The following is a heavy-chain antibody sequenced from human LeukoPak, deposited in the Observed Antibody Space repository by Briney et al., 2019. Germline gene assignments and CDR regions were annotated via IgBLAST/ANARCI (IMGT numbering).Heavy chain of an antibody. CDR2: IDEDGSEK. CDR3: ARDPYTAMVTKAYYFDY. J-gene: IGHJ4*02. CDR1: GFTFSNYW. V-gene: IGHV3-7*01. Sequence: QPGGSLRLSCAASGFTFSNYWMTWVRQAPGKGLEWVANIDEDGSEKYYVESVKGRFTISRDNAKNTLYLQMNSLRAEDTAVYYCARDPYTAMVTKAYYFDYWGQGTLVTVSS. D-gene: IGHD5-18*01.